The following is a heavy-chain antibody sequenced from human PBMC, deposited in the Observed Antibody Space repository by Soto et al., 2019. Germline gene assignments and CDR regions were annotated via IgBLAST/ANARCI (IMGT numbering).Heavy chain of an antibody. CDR2: IYYSGST. J-gene: IGHJ4*02. CDR3: ARPGGSGWFYFDS. V-gene: IGHV4-39*02. CDR1: GGSVSSGSYY. Sequence: SETLSLTCTVSGGSVSSGSYYWSWIRQPPGKGLEWIGSIYYSGSTYYNPSLKSRVTISVDTSKNHFSLKLTSVTAADTAVYYCARPGGSGWFYFDSWGQGSQVTVSS. D-gene: IGHD6-13*01.